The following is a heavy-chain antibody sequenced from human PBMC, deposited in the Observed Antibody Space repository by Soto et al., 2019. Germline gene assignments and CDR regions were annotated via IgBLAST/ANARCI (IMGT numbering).Heavy chain of an antibody. J-gene: IGHJ4*02. Sequence: PGGSLRLSCAASGFTFSSYAMSWVRQSPGKGLEWVSAISGSGGSTYYADSVKGRFTISRDNSKNTLYLQMNSLRAEDTAVYYCAKTDRMITFGGVIVIWGQGTLVTVSS. CDR1: GFTFSSYA. CDR2: ISGSGGST. V-gene: IGHV3-23*01. CDR3: AKTDRMITFGGVIVI. D-gene: IGHD3-16*02.